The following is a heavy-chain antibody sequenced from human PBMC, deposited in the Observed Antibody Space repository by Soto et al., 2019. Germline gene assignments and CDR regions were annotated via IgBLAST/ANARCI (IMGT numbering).Heavy chain of an antibody. CDR3: ARAPTVDY. V-gene: IGHV1-8*01. CDR1: GYTFTGYD. J-gene: IGHJ4*02. Sequence: QVQLVQSGAEVKKPGASVKVSCKASGYTFTGYDINWVRQATGQGPEWMGWMNPNSGHTGYAQKFQGRVTMTRNTSISTAYMELSGLRSEDTAIYYCARAPTVDYWGQGTLVTVSS. CDR2: MNPNSGHT.